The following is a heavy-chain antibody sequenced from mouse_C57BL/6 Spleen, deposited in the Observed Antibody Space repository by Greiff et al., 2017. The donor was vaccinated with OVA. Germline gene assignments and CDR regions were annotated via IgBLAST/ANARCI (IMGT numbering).Heavy chain of an antibody. D-gene: IGHD1-1*01. CDR3: ARGNYVDYYAMDY. V-gene: IGHV1-7*01. CDR2: INPSSGYT. J-gene: IGHJ4*01. CDR1: GYTFTRYW. Sequence: QVQLKESGAELAKPGASVKLSCKASGYTFTRYWMHWVKPRPGQGLEWIGYINPSSGYTTYNQKFKDKATLTADKSSSTAYMQLSSLTYEDSAVYYGARGNYVDYYAMDYWGQGTSVTVAS.